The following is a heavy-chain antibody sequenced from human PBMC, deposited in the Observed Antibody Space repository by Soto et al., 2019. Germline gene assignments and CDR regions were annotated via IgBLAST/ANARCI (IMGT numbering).Heavy chain of an antibody. CDR2: IKSKTDGGTT. Sequence: GGSLRLSCAASGFTFSNAWMSWVRQAPGKGLEWVGRIKSKTDGGTTDYAAPVKGRFTISRDDSKNTLYLQMNSLKTEDTAVYYCTTVEGSGKMTGVIVPSSSYYYMDVWGKGTTVTVSS. CDR1: GFTFSNAW. V-gene: IGHV3-15*01. CDR3: TTVEGSGKMTGVIVPSSSYYYMDV. D-gene: IGHD3-10*01. J-gene: IGHJ6*03.